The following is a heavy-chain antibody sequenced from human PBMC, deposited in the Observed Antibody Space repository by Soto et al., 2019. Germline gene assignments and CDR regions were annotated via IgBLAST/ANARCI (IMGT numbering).Heavy chain of an antibody. V-gene: IGHV1-18*04. CDR1: GYTFTTYG. CDR2: ISPYDGTT. D-gene: IGHD1-1*01. Sequence: VASVKVSCKASGYTFTTYGISWVRQAPGQGLEWMGWISPYDGTTKYAEKFQGEVTMTTDTATSTAYMDLRSLRSDDTAVYYCARDGERDTGLNFYYYLHGMDAWGQGTRVTSP. CDR3: ARDGERDTGLNFYYYLHGMDA. J-gene: IGHJ6*02.